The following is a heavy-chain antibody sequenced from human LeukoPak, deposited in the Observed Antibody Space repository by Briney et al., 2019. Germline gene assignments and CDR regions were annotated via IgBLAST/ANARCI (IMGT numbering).Heavy chain of an antibody. V-gene: IGHV4-4*07. J-gene: IGHJ5*02. Sequence: SETLSLTCTVSGGSFRNYYWNWIRQPAGQGLEWIGRIYTSGSTNYNSSLKSRVTMPLDTSKYQISLKLTSVTAADTAIYYCARGGSGWYNYFDPWGQGTLVTISS. CDR2: IYTSGST. CDR1: GGSFRNYY. D-gene: IGHD6-19*01. CDR3: ARGGSGWYNYFDP.